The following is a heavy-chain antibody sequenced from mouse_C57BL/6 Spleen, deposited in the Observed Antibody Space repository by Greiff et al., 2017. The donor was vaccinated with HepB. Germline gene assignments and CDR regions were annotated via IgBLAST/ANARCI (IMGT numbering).Heavy chain of an antibody. CDR2: IWGVGST. Sequence: VQGVESGPGLVAPSQSLSITCTVSGFSLTSYGVDWVRQSPGKGLEWLGVIWGVGSTNYNSALKSRLSISKDNSKSQVFLKMNSLQTDDTAMYYCASERSYGGFAYWGQGTLVTVSA. CDR1: GFSLTSYG. J-gene: IGHJ3*01. D-gene: IGHD1-1*01. CDR3: ASERSYGGFAY. V-gene: IGHV2-6*01.